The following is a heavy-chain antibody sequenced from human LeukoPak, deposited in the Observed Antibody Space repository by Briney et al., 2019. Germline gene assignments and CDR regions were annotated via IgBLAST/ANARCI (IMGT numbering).Heavy chain of an antibody. CDR1: GFTFSSYS. V-gene: IGHV3-21*01. D-gene: IGHD6-6*01. J-gene: IGHJ4*02. CDR3: ARLIGSSSGFDY. Sequence: GGSLRLSCAASGFTFSSYSMNWVRQAPGMGLEWVSSISSSSSYIYYADSVKGRFTISRDNAKNSLYLQMNSLRAEDTAVYYCARLIGSSSGFDYWGQGTLVTVSS. CDR2: ISSSSSYI.